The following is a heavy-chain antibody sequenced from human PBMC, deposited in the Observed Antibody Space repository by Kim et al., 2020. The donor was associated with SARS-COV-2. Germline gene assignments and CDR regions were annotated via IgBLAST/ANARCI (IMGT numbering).Heavy chain of an antibody. CDR2: IYSGGST. CDR3: ARPCSSTSCYWV. V-gene: IGHV3-53*01. CDR1: GFTVSSNY. J-gene: IGHJ4*02. Sequence: GGSLRLSCAASGFTVSSNYMSWVRQAPGKGLEWVSVIYSGGSTYYADSVRGRFTISRDNSKNTLYLQMNSLRAEDTAVYYCARPCSSTSCYWVWGQGTLVTVSS. D-gene: IGHD2-2*01.